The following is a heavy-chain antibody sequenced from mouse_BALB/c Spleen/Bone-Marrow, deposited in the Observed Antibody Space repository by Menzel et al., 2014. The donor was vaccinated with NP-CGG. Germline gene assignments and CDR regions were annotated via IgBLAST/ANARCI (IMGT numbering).Heavy chain of an antibody. V-gene: IGHV5-6-4*01. D-gene: IGHD1-2*01. CDR1: GFTFSSYT. CDR3: TRDNGPFDY. Sequence: EVHLVESGGGLVKPGGSLKLSCAASGFTFSSYTMSWVRQTPEKRLEWVATITSGGSYTYYPDSVKGRFTIFRDNAKNTLYLQMSSLKSEDTAMYYCTRDNGPFDYWGQGTTLTVSS. CDR2: ITSGGSYT. J-gene: IGHJ2*01.